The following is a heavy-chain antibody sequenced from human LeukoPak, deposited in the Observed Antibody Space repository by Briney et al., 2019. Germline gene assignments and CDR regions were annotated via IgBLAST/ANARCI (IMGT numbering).Heavy chain of an antibody. CDR2: INSDGSST. V-gene: IGHV3-74*01. CDR3: ARTYSAYSSSFYDY. Sequence: PGGSLRLSCAASGFTFSSYWMHWVRQAPGKGLVWVSRINSDGSSTSYANSVKGRFTISRDNAKNTLYLQMNSLRAEDTAMYYCARTYSAYSSSFYDYWGQGTLVTVSS. D-gene: IGHD6-13*01. CDR1: GFTFSSYW. J-gene: IGHJ4*02.